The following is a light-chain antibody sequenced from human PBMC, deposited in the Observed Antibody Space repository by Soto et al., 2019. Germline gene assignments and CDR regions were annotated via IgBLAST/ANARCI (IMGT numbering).Light chain of an antibody. J-gene: IGLJ2*01. V-gene: IGLV2-14*01. CDR2: EVS. CDR3: SSYTSSSTLV. CDR1: SSDVGGYDY. Sequence: QSVLTQPPSASGSPGQSVTISCTGTSSDVGGYDYVSWYQHHPGKAPKVMIYEVSNRPSGISNRFSGSKAGNTASLTISGLQAEDEADYYCSSYTSSSTLVFGGGTKLTVL.